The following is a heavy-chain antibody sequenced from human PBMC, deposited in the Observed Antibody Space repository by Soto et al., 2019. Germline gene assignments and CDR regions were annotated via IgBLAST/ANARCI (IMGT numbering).Heavy chain of an antibody. Sequence: PGESLKISCKGSGYSFTSYWIGWVLQMPGKGLEWMGIIYPGDSDTRYSPSFQGQVTISADKSISTAYLQWSSLKASDTAMYYCARQGSNWNYGAYYYGMDVWGQGTTVTVSS. CDR2: IYPGDSDT. J-gene: IGHJ6*02. CDR1: GYSFTSYW. V-gene: IGHV5-51*01. CDR3: ARQGSNWNYGAYYYGMDV. D-gene: IGHD1-7*01.